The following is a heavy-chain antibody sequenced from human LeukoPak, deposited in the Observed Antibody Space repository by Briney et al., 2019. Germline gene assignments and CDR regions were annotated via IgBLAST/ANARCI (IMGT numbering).Heavy chain of an antibody. J-gene: IGHJ4*02. CDR3: ARHGGIAVAPSGY. D-gene: IGHD6-19*01. CDR2: IYHSGST. V-gene: IGHV4-38-2*01. CDR1: GYSISSGYY. Sequence: SETLSLTCAVSGYSISSGYYWGWIRQPPGQGLEWIGSIYHSGSTYYNPSLKSRVTISVDTSKNQFSLKLSSVTAADTAVYYCARHGGIAVAPSGYWGQGTLVTVSS.